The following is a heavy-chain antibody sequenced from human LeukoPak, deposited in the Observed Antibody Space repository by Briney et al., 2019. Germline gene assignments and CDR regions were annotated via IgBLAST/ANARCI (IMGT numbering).Heavy chain of an antibody. D-gene: IGHD3-22*01. Sequence: SETLSLTCTVSGDSISSSSYYWGWIRQPPGKGLEWIGSMYYSGSTYYNPSLKSRVTISVDTSKNQFSLKLSSVTAADTAVYYCARDRGGDSSGYDYYYYYGMDVWGQGTTVTVSS. V-gene: IGHV4-39*07. CDR2: MYYSGST. CDR1: GDSISSSSYY. CDR3: ARDRGGDSSGYDYYYYYGMDV. J-gene: IGHJ6*02.